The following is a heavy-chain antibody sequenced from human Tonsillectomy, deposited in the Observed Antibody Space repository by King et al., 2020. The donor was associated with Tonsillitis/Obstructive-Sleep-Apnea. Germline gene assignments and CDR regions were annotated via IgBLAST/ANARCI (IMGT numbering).Heavy chain of an antibody. CDR1: GFTFSTYA. D-gene: IGHD3-10*01. V-gene: IGHV3-23*04. J-gene: IGHJ4*02. Sequence: QLVQSGGVLVQPGGSLRLSCAVSGFTFSTYAISCVRQAPGKGLDWVSAIRGRGGGTYYADSVKGRFTISRENSKNTLYLQMNSLRAEDTAVYYCAKDRSGSGDYWGQGTLVTVSS. CDR2: IRGRGGGT. CDR3: AKDRSGSGDY.